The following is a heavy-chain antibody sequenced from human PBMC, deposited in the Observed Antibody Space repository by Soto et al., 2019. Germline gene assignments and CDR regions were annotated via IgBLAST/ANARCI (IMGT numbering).Heavy chain of an antibody. Sequence: QVQVVQSGAEVKKTGASVKVSCKTSGYTFTDYHIHWVRQAPGQVPEWMGWVYPRNGATIYAQRFQGRVTLTRDTSIDTVYMELRWLRSDDTAIYYCARDVAPSGDHRFYVWGQGTMVTVSS. J-gene: IGHJ3*01. D-gene: IGHD2-21*01. CDR2: VYPRNGAT. V-gene: IGHV1-2*02. CDR3: ARDVAPSGDHRFYV. CDR1: GYTFTDYH.